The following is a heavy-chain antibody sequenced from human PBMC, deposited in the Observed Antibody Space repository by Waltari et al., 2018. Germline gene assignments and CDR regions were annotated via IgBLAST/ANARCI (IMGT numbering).Heavy chain of an antibody. CDR1: GFTFSEFW. V-gene: IGHV3-7*01. CDR3: SSMDF. Sequence: EVQLVESGGGLVQPGGSLRLSCAASGFTFSEFWMSWVCQAPGKGLEWVANIKQDGSDKYYVESVKGRFTISRDNANNLLFLQMNSLRVDDTALYYCSSMDFWGKGTTVIVSS. J-gene: IGHJ6*03. CDR2: IKQDGSDK.